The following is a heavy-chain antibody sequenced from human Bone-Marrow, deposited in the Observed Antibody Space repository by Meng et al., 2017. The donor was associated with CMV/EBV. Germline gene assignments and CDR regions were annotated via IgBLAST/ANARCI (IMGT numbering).Heavy chain of an antibody. D-gene: IGHD3-16*01. CDR3: ARGGPYWFDP. V-gene: IGHV6-1*01. J-gene: IGHJ5*02. CDR1: EDSVSRKSAT. Sequence: AITEDSVSRKSATWNWIRQSPSRGLEWLGRTYYRSKWNNDYAISVKSRMTINPDTSKNQFSLHLNSVTPEDTAVYYCARGGPYWFDPWGQGTLVTVSS. CDR2: TYYRSKWNN.